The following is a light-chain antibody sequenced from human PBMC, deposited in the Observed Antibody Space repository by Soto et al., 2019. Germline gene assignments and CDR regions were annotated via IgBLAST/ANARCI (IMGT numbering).Light chain of an antibody. Sequence: QSVLTQPHSVSGAPGQRVTISCTGSSSNIGAGYDVHWYQQLPGTAPKLLIYGNSNRPSGVPDRFSGSKSVTSASLAITGLQAEDEADYYCQSYDSSLSGSVFGGGTKLTVL. CDR3: QSYDSSLSGSV. J-gene: IGLJ3*02. CDR2: GNS. CDR1: SSNIGAGYD. V-gene: IGLV1-40*01.